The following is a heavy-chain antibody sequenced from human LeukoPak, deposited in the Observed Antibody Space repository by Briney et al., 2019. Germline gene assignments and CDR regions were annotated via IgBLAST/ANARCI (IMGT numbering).Heavy chain of an antibody. D-gene: IGHD1-26*01. Sequence: ASVKVSCKASGYTFTNYYMHWARQAPGQGLEWMGIINPSGGTTSYAQKFQGRVTMTRDTSTSTVYMELSSLRSEDTAVYYCARERELRPPYFDYWGQGTLVTVSS. CDR3: ARERELRPPYFDY. V-gene: IGHV1-46*01. CDR1: GYTFTNYY. J-gene: IGHJ4*02. CDR2: INPSGGTT.